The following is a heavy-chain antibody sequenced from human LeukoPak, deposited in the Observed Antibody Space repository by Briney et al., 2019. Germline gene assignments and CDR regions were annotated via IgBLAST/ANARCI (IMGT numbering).Heavy chain of an antibody. D-gene: IGHD6-6*01. V-gene: IGHV3-43D*03. CDR3: AKDKYSKSSGRLFDY. CDR1: GFTSDDYA. J-gene: IGHJ4*02. Sequence: GGSLTPSCAAYGFTSDDYAMRCVRPAPGKGLEWVSIISSDGGSTYYADSVKGRFTTARNTNKNSLYLQMNSLRAEDTALYYCAKDKYSKSSGRLFDYWGQGTLVTVSS. CDR2: ISSDGGST.